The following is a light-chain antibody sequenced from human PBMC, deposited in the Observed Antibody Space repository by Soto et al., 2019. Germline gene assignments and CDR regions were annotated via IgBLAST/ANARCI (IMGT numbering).Light chain of an antibody. J-gene: IGKJ1*01. CDR1: QTISSW. V-gene: IGKV1-5*03. CDR2: KAS. CDR3: QQYNSYSWT. Sequence: IRVNMAPSTLSGSIGDRVTITCRASQTISSWLAWYQQKPGKAPKLLIYKASSLESGVPSRFSGSGSGTEFTLTISSLQPDDFATYYCQQYNSYSWTFGQVTKVDVK.